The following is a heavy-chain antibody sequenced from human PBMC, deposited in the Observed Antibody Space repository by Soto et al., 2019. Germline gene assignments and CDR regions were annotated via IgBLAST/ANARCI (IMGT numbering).Heavy chain of an antibody. CDR3: ARGGSHSSDS. V-gene: IGHV3-7*05. CDR1: GFTFSDFW. CDR2: IKEDGSDT. D-gene: IGHD1-26*01. J-gene: IGHJ4*02. Sequence: EVQLVESGGNLVQPEGSLRLSCAASGFTFSDFWMSWVRRAPGRGLEWVANIKEDGSDTYYVDSVEGRFTISRDNAKKSLYLQMNSLRAEDTALYYCARGGSHSSDSWGQGALVTVSS.